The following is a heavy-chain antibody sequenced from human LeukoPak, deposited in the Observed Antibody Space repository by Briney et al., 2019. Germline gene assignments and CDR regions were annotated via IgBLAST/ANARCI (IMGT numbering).Heavy chain of an antibody. J-gene: IGHJ6*03. CDR2: MNPNSGNT. V-gene: IGHV1-8*02. CDR3: AREVRRVYDFWSGYRRRGMDV. CDR1: GYTFTSYD. D-gene: IGHD3-3*01. Sequence: ASVKVSCKASGYTFTSYDINWVRQATGQGLEWMGWMNPNSGNTGYAQKFQGRVTMTRNTSISTAYMELSRLRSEDTAVYYCAREVRRVYDFWSGYRRRGMDVWGKGTTVTVSS.